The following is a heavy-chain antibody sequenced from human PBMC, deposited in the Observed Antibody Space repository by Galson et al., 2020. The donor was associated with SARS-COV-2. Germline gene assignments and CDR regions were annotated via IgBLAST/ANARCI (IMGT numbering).Heavy chain of an antibody. J-gene: IGHJ3*02. Sequence: SGPTLVKPTQTLTLTCTFSGFSLSTSGMCVSWIRQPPGKALEWLALIDWDDDKYYSTSLKTRLTISKDTSKNQVVLTMTNMDPVDTATYYCARSQGGFGYGPSFAFDIWGQGTMVTVSS. V-gene: IGHV2-70*01. CDR2: IDWDDDK. CDR1: GFSLSTSGMC. D-gene: IGHD5-18*01. CDR3: ARSQGGFGYGPSFAFDI.